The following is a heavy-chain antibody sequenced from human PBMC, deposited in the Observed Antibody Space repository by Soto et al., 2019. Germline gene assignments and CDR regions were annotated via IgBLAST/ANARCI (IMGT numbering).Heavy chain of an antibody. V-gene: IGHV4-30-2*01. CDR1: GGSISSGGYS. D-gene: IGHD6-13*01. Sequence: QLQLQESGIGLVKPSQTLSLTCAVSGGSISSGGYSWSWIRQPPGKGLEWIGYIYHSGSTYYNPSLKSRVTISVDRSKNQFSLKLSSVTAADTAVYYCASSHAGAHITAAVHWGQGTLVTVSS. J-gene: IGHJ4*02. CDR2: IYHSGST. CDR3: ASSHAGAHITAAVH.